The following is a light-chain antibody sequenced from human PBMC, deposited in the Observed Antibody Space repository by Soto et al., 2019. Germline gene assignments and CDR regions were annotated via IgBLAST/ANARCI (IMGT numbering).Light chain of an antibody. CDR2: DAS. V-gene: IGKV3-11*01. Sequence: EIVLTQSPATLSLSPGERATLSCRANQSVSSYLAWYQQKPGQAPRLLIYDASNRATGIPARFSGSESGTDFTLTISSLEPEDFAVYYCQQRSTFGQGTRLEIK. CDR1: QSVSSY. CDR3: QQRST. J-gene: IGKJ5*01.